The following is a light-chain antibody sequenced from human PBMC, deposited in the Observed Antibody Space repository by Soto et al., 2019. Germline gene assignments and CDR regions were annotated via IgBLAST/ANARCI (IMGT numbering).Light chain of an antibody. V-gene: IGKV1-16*02. J-gene: IGKJ4*01. CDR1: QGINNY. CDR2: AAS. Sequence: DIPMTQSPSSLSASIGDRVTITCRASQGINNYLAWFQQAPGKAPKSLIYAASNLQSGVPSKFSGSGSGTNFTLTIASLQPEDFATYDCQQYNTHPLTFGGGTKVEIK. CDR3: QQYNTHPLT.